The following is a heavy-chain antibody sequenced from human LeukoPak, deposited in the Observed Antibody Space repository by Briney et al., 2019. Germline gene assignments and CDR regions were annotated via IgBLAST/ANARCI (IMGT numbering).Heavy chain of an antibody. CDR3: ARDFRYYGSGSYYNLADY. J-gene: IGHJ4*02. Sequence: GRSLRLSCAASGFTFSSYAMHWVRQAPGKGLEWVAVISYDGSNKYYADSVKGRFTISKDNSKNTLYLQMNSLRAEGTAVYYCARDFRYYGSGSYYNLADYWGQGTLVTVSS. V-gene: IGHV3-30-3*01. CDR2: ISYDGSNK. D-gene: IGHD3-10*01. CDR1: GFTFSSYA.